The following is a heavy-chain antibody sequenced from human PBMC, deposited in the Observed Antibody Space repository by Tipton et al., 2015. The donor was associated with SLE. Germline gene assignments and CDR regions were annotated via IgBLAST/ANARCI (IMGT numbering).Heavy chain of an antibody. D-gene: IGHD1-26*01. Sequence: GSLRLSCAASGFTFSNYAMNWVRQAPGKGLEWVSYITSSSNTMYYGDSVKGRFTISRDNAKNSPYLQMDSLRAEDTAVYYCARGALSGSRLAFDIWGQGTMVTVSS. CDR3: ARGALSGSRLAFDI. V-gene: IGHV3-48*01. J-gene: IGHJ3*02. CDR1: GFTFSNYA. CDR2: ITSSSNTM.